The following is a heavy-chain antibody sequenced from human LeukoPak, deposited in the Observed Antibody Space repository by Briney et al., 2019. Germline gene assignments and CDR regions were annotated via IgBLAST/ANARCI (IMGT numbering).Heavy chain of an antibody. Sequence: SETLSLTCTVSGGSISPYYWNWIRQPAGKGLEWIGRIYTSGNTNYNSSLKSRVTMSVDTSKNQFPLKLKSVTAADTAVYYWAREASGWNFDHWGQGTLVTVSS. CDR3: AREASGWNFDH. D-gene: IGHD6-19*01. CDR1: GGSISPYY. V-gene: IGHV4-4*07. J-gene: IGHJ4*02. CDR2: IYTSGNT.